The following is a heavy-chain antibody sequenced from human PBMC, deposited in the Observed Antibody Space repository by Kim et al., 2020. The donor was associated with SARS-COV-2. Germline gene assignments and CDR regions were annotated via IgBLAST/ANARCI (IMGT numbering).Heavy chain of an antibody. CDR2: INPSGGST. D-gene: IGHD2-2*01. Sequence: ASVKVSCKASGYTFTSYYMHWVRQAPGQGLEWMGIINPSGGSTSYAQKFQGRVTMTRDTSTSTVYMELSSLRSEDTAVYYCARDGYCSSTSCYGVETYYDFWSGYMGPTGYWGQGTLVTVSS. CDR1: GYTFTSYY. CDR3: ARDGYCSSTSCYGVETYYDFWSGYMGPTGY. V-gene: IGHV1-46*01. J-gene: IGHJ4*02.